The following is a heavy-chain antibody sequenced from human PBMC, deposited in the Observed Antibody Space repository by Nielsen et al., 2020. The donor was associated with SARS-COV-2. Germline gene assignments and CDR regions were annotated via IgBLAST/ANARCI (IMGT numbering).Heavy chain of an antibody. Sequence: GESLKISCAATGISFSAWAMSWVRQAPGKGLEWVSGIDEGGDTTYYADSVKGRFTISRDNSDNTLYLRINSLRGEDTAIYYCVRVPHPGYSSGWYIKWGQGTLVTVSS. D-gene: IGHD6-19*01. V-gene: IGHV3-23*01. CDR1: GISFSAWA. CDR3: VRVPHPGYSSGWYIK. J-gene: IGHJ4*02. CDR2: IDEGGDTT.